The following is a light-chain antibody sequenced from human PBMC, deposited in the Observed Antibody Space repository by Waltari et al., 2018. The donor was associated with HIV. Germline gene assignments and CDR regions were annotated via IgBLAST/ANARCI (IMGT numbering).Light chain of an antibody. CDR1: SDNVGNQG. CDR3: SAWDRSLSAVV. Sequence: QAGLTQPPSVSKGLRQTATLTCTGNSDNVGNQGATWLQQHQGHPPKLLFYGNNNRRSGISERFSASMSGNTASLTITGLQPEDEADYFCSAWDRSLSAVVFGRGTTLIVL. J-gene: IGLJ2*01. V-gene: IGLV10-54*04. CDR2: GNN.